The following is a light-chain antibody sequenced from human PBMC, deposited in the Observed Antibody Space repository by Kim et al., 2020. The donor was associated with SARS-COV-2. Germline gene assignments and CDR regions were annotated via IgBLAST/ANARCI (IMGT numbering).Light chain of an antibody. CDR2: DGS. CDR1: QSVSRW. V-gene: IGKV1-5*01. CDR3: QHRQT. Sequence: DIQMTQSPSTLSASVGDRVTLTCRASQSVSRWLAWYQQKPGKAPKLLIYDGSNLQSGVPSRFSGSGSGTEFTLTISSLQPDDFAIYYCQHRQTFGRGTKVDIK. J-gene: IGKJ1*01.